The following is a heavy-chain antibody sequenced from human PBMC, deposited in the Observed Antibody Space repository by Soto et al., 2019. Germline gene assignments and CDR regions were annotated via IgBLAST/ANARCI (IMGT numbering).Heavy chain of an antibody. CDR1: GYTFTSYY. CDR2: IYPSGVTT. V-gene: IGHV1-46*01. J-gene: IGHJ5*02. Sequence: QVQLVQSGTEVKKPGASVKVSCTASGYTFTSYYVHWVRQAPGQGLEWMVVIYPSGVTTSYAQKFQGRVTMTRDTSTITVYMELSSLRSEDTAVYYCAREIQGARWFDPWGQGTLVTVSS. CDR3: AREIQGARWFDP.